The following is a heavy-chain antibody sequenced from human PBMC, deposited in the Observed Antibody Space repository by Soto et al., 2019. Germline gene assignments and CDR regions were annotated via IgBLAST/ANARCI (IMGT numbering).Heavy chain of an antibody. CDR1: GYSFTSYW. CDR3: ARQWGSVELGAFDI. CDR2: IYPGDSDT. J-gene: IGHJ3*02. V-gene: IGHV5-51*01. Sequence: GEALKISGKGSGYSFTSYWSGWVRQIPGKGLEGMGIIYPGDSDTRYSPSFQGQVTISADKSISTAYLQWSSLKASDTAMYYCARQWGSVELGAFDIWGQGTMVTVSS. D-gene: IGHD3-10*01.